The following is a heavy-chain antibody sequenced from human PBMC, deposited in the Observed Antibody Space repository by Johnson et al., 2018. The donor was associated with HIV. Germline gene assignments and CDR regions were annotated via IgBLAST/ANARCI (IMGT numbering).Heavy chain of an antibody. CDR3: AKERLLHDAFDF. V-gene: IGHV3-7*05. D-gene: IGHD5-18*01. J-gene: IGHJ3*01. Sequence: VQLVESGGGLVQPGGSLRLSCAASGFTFSDYYMSWIRQAPGKGLEWVANIKQDGSEKYYVDSVKGRFTISRDNAKNSLYLQMNSLRAEDTAVYHCAKERLLHDAFDFWGQGTMVTVSS. CDR1: GFTFSDYY. CDR2: IKQDGSEK.